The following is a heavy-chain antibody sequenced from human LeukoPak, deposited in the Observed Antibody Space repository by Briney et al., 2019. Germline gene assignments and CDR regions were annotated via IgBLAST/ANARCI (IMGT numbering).Heavy chain of an antibody. CDR1: GFTFSRYG. CDR3: AREEYG. CDR2: ISYDGSNK. V-gene: IGHV3-30*03. D-gene: IGHD4-17*01. J-gene: IGHJ4*02. Sequence: GGSLRLSCTASGFTFSRYGMHWVRQAPGKGLEWVAVISYDGSNKYYADSVKGRFTISRDNSKNTLYLQMSSLRAEDTAVYYCAREEYGGGQGTLVTVSS.